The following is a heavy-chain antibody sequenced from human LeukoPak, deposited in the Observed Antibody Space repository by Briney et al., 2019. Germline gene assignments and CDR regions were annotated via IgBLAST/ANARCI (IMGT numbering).Heavy chain of an antibody. CDR1: RFTFSDYY. V-gene: IGHV3-11*03. Sequence: GSLRLSCAASRFTFSDYYMSWIRQAPGKGLEWVSYISGAGGNTNYADSVKGRFTISRDNAKNSLYLQMNSLRAEDTAIYYCARSEEVVIGASYYYGMDVWGQGTTVTVSS. J-gene: IGHJ6*02. D-gene: IGHD2-21*01. CDR3: ARSEEVVIGASYYYGMDV. CDR2: ISGAGGNT.